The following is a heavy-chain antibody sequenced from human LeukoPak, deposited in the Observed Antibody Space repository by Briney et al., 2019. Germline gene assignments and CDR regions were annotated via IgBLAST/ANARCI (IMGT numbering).Heavy chain of an antibody. CDR2: ISSNSYYI. J-gene: IGHJ3*02. CDR3: AREAGYYHSSNRDAFDI. CDR1: GFTFSSYT. Sequence: PGGSLRLSCAASGFTFSSYTMNWVRRAPGKGLEWVSSISSNSYYIYYADSLRGRFTISRDNAKNSLYLQVNSLRAEDTAVYYCAREAGYYHSSNRDAFDIWGQGTMVTVSS. V-gene: IGHV3-21*01. D-gene: IGHD3-22*01.